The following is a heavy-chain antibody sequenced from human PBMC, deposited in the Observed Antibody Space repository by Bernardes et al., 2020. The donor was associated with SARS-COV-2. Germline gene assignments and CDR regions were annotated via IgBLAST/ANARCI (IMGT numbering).Heavy chain of an antibody. V-gene: IGHV3-53*01. D-gene: IGHD6-13*01. CDR1: GFTVSNNY. CDR3: AHRYTSSWGLDC. J-gene: IGHJ4*02. Sequence: GGSLRLSCAASGFTVSNNYMSWVRQAPGKGLEWVSVIYRGGSTYYADSVKGRFTISRDNSKNTLYLQMNSLKAEDTAVYYCAHRYTSSWGLDCWGQGTLVTVSS. CDR2: IYRGGST.